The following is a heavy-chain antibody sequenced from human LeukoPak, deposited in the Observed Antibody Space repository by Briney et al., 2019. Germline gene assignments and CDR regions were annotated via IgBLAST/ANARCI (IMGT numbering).Heavy chain of an antibody. CDR3: ARDYSGGFSGMDV. CDR1: GFTFSDYS. V-gene: IGHV3-48*04. Sequence: PGGSLRLSCAASGFTFSDYSMNWVRQAPGKGLEWVSYISSRSGTIYYGGSVMGRFTISRDNAKNSLYLQMNSLRAEDTAVYYCARDYSGGFSGMDVWGQGTTVTVSS. J-gene: IGHJ6*02. CDR2: ISSRSGTI. D-gene: IGHD1-26*01.